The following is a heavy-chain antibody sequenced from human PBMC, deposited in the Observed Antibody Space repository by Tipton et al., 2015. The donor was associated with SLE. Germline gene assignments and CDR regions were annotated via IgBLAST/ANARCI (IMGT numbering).Heavy chain of an antibody. D-gene: IGHD2-2*01. CDR2: IYPDDSDT. Sequence: QLVQSGAEVKKPGESLKISCKGSGYRFISYWIGWVRQMPGKGLEWVGIIYPDDSDTRYSPSFQGQVTISADKSINTAYLHWSGLKASDTAMYYCARLGPDCSSTSCYFDYWGQGTLVTVSS. J-gene: IGHJ4*02. CDR1: GYRFISYW. V-gene: IGHV5-51*03. CDR3: ARLGPDCSSTSCYFDY.